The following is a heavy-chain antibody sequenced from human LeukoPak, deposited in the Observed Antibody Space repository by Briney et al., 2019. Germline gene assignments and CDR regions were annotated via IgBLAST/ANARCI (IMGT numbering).Heavy chain of an antibody. D-gene: IGHD2-8*02. CDR1: GFTFSSYS. V-gene: IGHV3-21*01. J-gene: IGHJ3*02. CDR3: ARVLSRAFDI. CDR2: ISSSSSYI. Sequence: GGSLRLSCAASGFTFSSYSMNWVRQAPGKGLEWVSSISSSSSYIYYADTVKGRFTISRDNAKNSLYLQMNSLRAEDTAVYYCARVLSRAFDIWGQGTMVTVSS.